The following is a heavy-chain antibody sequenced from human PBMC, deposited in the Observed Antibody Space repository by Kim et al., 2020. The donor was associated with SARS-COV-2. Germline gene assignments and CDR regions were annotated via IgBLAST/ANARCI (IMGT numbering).Heavy chain of an antibody. V-gene: IGHV3-15*01. CDR2: GEKT. CDR3: STDQEDVDY. J-gene: IGHJ4*02. D-gene: IGHD2-15*01. Sequence: GEKTDYAAPVKGRFTISRDDSKNTVYLQMNSLKTEDTAVYYCSTDQEDVDYWGQGTLVTVSS.